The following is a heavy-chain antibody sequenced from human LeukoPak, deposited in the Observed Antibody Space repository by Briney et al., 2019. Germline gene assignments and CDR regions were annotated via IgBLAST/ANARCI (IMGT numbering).Heavy chain of an antibody. CDR2: ISSSSSTI. V-gene: IGHV3-48*01. CDR3: ARVAVAGTDY. CDR1: GFTSNSYS. D-gene: IGHD6-19*01. Sequence: PGGSLRLSCAASGFTSNSYSMNWVRQAPGKGLEWVSYISSSSSTIYYADSVKGRFTISRDNAKNSLYLQMNSLRAEDTAVYYCARVAVAGTDYWGQGTLVTVSS. J-gene: IGHJ4*02.